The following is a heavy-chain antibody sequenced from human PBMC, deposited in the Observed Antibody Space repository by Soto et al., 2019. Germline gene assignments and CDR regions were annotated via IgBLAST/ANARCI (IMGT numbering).Heavy chain of an antibody. CDR3: AKFNLGYVVVVAAMDY. CDR1: GFTFSSYA. D-gene: IGHD2-15*01. Sequence: GGSLRLSCAASGFTFSSYAMSWVRQAPGKGLEWVSAISGSGGSTYYADSVKGRFTISRDNSKNTLYLQMNSLRAEDTAVYYCAKFNLGYVVVVAAMDYWGQGTLVTVSS. V-gene: IGHV3-23*01. J-gene: IGHJ4*02. CDR2: ISGSGGST.